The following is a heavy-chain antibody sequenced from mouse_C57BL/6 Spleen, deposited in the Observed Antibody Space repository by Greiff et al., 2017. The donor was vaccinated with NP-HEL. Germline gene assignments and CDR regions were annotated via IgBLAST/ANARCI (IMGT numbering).Heavy chain of an antibody. J-gene: IGHJ2*01. D-gene: IGHD1-1*01. CDR3: ARGYYGLDD. V-gene: IGHV3-6*01. CDR1: GYSITSGYY. CDR2: ISYDGSN. Sequence: ESGPGLVKPSQSLSLTCSVPGYSITSGYYWNWIRQFPGNKLEWMGYISYDGSNNYNPSLKNRISITRDTSKNQFFLKLNSVTTEDTATYYCARGYYGLDDWGQGTTLTVSS.